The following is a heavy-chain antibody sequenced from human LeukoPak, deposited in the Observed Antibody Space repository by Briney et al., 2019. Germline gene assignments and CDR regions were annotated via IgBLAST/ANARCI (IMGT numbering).Heavy chain of an antibody. D-gene: IGHD3-22*01. CDR3: ANRAYYYDSSGYPGTGYVDV. Sequence: SVKVSCKASGGTFSSYAISWVRQAPGQGLEWMGGIIPIFGTANYAQKFQGRVTITTDESTSTAYMELSSLRSEDTAVYYCANRAYYYDSSGYPGTGYVDVWGKGTTLTVSS. CDR1: GGTFSSYA. CDR2: IIPIFGTA. V-gene: IGHV1-69*05. J-gene: IGHJ6*03.